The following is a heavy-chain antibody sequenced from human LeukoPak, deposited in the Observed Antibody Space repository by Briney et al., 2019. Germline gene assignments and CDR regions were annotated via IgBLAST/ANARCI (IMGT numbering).Heavy chain of an antibody. Sequence: PSETLSLTCAVYGGSFSGYYWSWIRPPPGKGLEWIGEINHSGSTNYNPSLKSRVTISVDTSKNQFSLTLSSVTAADTAMYYCARGYHTNKDWFDPWGQGTLVTVSS. D-gene: IGHD1/OR15-1a*01. CDR2: INHSGST. J-gene: IGHJ5*02. V-gene: IGHV4-34*01. CDR3: ARGYHTNKDWFDP. CDR1: GGSFSGYY.